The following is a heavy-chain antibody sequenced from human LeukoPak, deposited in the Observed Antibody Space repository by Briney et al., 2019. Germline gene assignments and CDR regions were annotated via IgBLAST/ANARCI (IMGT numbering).Heavy chain of an antibody. D-gene: IGHD3-10*01. CDR1: GFTFSSYT. J-gene: IGHJ6*02. CDR2: ISYDGSNK. V-gene: IGHV3-30-3*01. Sequence: TGGSLKLSCAASGFTFSSYTMHWVRQAPGKGLECVAVISYDGSNKYYADSVKGRFTISRDNSKNTLYLQMNSLRAEDTAVYYCARGLHYYYYGMDVWGRGTTVTVSS. CDR3: ARGLHYYYYGMDV.